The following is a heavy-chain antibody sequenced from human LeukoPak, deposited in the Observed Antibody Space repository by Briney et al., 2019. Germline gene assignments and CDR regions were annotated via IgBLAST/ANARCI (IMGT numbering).Heavy chain of an antibody. CDR3: ARDLAARPKTNDY. V-gene: IGHV1-18*01. D-gene: IGHD6-6*01. Sequence: ASVKVSCKASGGTFSSYAISWVRQAPGQGLEWMGGISAYNGNTNYAQKLQGRVTMTTDTSTSTAYMELRSLRSDDTAVYYCARDLAARPKTNDYWGQGTLVTVSS. CDR1: GGTFSSYA. CDR2: ISAYNGNT. J-gene: IGHJ4*02.